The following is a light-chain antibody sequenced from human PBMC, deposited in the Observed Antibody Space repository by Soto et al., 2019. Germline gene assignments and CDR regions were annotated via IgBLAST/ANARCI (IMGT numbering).Light chain of an antibody. CDR1: SSDIGNYHL. Sequence: QSALTQPASVSGSPGQSITISCTGTSSDIGNYHLVSWYQHHPGKAPKLIIYEVSKWPSGVSDRFSGSKSGYTASLTISGLQAEDEADYFCCSYAGSTWDYVLGTGTKVTVL. J-gene: IGLJ1*01. V-gene: IGLV2-23*02. CDR3: CSYAGSTWDYV. CDR2: EVS.